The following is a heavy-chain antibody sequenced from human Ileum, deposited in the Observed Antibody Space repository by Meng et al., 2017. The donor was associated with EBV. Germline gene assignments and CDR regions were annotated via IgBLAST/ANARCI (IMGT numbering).Heavy chain of an antibody. CDR3: ARRYYGVPFDN. V-gene: IGHV4-39*01. CDR2: IYYSGST. CDR1: GDSISSSNHW. Sequence: QWEESGPGLVKPSGTRSLTCAVSGDSISSSNHWWGWIRQPPGKGLEWVGTIYYSGSTFYNPSLKSRVTISLDTSKNQFSLKVSSVTAADTAVYYCARRYYGVPFDNWGQGTLVTVSS. D-gene: IGHD3-3*01. J-gene: IGHJ4*02.